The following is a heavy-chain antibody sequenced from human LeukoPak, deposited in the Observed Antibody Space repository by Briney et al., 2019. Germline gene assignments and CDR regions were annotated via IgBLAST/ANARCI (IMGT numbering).Heavy chain of an antibody. V-gene: IGHV4-34*01. D-gene: IGHD3-16*01. CDR1: GGSFSGYY. CDR2: INHSGST. Sequence: PSETLSLTCAVYGGSFSGYYWSWIRQPPGKGLEWIGEINHSGSTNYNPSLKSRATISVDTSKNQFSLKLSSVTAADTAVYYCARRGVRGHGVWAFDIWGQGTMVTVSS. CDR3: ARRGVRGHGVWAFDI. J-gene: IGHJ3*02.